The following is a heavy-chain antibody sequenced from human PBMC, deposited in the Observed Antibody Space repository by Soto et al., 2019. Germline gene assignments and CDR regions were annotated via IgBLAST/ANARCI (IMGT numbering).Heavy chain of an antibody. CDR3: ARGLGSGDY. V-gene: IGHV1-46*03. Sequence: QVQLVQSGAEVKKLGASVKVSCKASGYTLTNFYIHWVRQAPGQGLEWMGIINPNGGSTNYAHNFQGRVTITRDTSTSTVYMDLSSLRSEDTAVYYCARGLGSGDYWGRGTLVTVSS. J-gene: IGHJ4*02. CDR1: GYTLTNFY. D-gene: IGHD6-25*01. CDR2: INPNGGST.